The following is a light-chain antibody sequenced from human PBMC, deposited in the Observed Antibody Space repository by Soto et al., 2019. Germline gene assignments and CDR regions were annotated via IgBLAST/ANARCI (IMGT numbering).Light chain of an antibody. CDR3: TSHAGTINFPYV. CDR1: SSDVGAYNY. J-gene: IGLJ1*01. Sequence: QSAPTPPPSASGSPGQSVTISCTGTSSDVGAYNYVSWYQHRPGKAPKLMIYEVTKRPSGVPDRFSGAKSGNTASLTVSGLQAEDEADYYCTSHAGTINFPYVFGTGTKLTVL. V-gene: IGLV2-8*01. CDR2: EVT.